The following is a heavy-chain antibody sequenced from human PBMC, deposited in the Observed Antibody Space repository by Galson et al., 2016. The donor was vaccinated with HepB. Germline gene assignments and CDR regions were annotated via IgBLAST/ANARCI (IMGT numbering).Heavy chain of an antibody. D-gene: IGHD5-12*01. CDR1: GDSVSSNSAT. Sequence: AISGDSVSSNSATWNWIRQSPSRGLERLGRTYYRSKWYNDYALSVKSRITINPDTSKNQFSLQLNSVTPEDTAVYYCARVRSGYSGYANPYYYGMDVWGQGTTVTVSS. J-gene: IGHJ6*02. V-gene: IGHV6-1*01. CDR3: ARVRSGYSGYANPYYYGMDV. CDR2: TYYRSKWYN.